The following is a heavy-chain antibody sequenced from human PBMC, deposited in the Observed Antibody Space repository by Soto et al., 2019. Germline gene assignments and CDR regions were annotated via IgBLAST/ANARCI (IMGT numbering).Heavy chain of an antibody. Sequence: PGGSLRLSCAASGFTFSNYAMSWVRQAPGKGLEWVSAIGGGGVPTYHADSVKGRFTISRDNSKNTLYLQMNSLRAEDTAVYYCAKDQDIVVVVAATSGFDYWGQGTLVTVSS. V-gene: IGHV3-23*01. CDR1: GFTFSNYA. D-gene: IGHD2-15*01. CDR2: IGGGGVPT. J-gene: IGHJ4*02. CDR3: AKDQDIVVVVAATSGFDY.